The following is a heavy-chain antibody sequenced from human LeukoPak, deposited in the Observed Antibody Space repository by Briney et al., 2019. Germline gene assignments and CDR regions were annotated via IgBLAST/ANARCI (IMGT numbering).Heavy chain of an antibody. CDR1: GFTFSSYA. CDR3: ARNGGYSYGYDPYYFDY. CDR2: ISYDGSNK. J-gene: IGHJ4*02. Sequence: GGSLRLSCTASGFTFSSYAMHWVRQAPGKGLEWVAVISYDGSNKYYAESVKGRFTISRDNSKNTLYLQMNSLRAEDTAVYYCARNGGYSYGYDPYYFDYWGQGTLVIVSS. D-gene: IGHD5-18*01. V-gene: IGHV3-30*04.